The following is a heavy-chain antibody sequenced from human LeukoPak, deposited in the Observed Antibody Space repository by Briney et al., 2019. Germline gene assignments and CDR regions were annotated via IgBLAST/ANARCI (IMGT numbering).Heavy chain of an antibody. CDR2: IGIDSGNT. CDR3: ARDFRLPGYSSSWYGILDY. CDR1: GFTFSDYS. D-gene: IGHD6-13*01. J-gene: IGHJ4*02. Sequence: GGSLRLSCAASGFTFSDYSMNWVRQAPGKGLEWISYIGIDSGNTNYADSVKGRFTISGDKAKNSLYLQMNSLRAEDTAVYYCARDFRLPGYSSSWYGILDYWGQGTLVTVSS. V-gene: IGHV3-48*01.